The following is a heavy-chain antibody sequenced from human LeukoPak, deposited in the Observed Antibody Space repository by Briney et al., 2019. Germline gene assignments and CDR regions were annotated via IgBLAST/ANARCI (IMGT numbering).Heavy chain of an antibody. CDR2: ICGHGISI. CDR1: GFTFSNYA. J-gene: IGHJ6*02. CDR3: ARGEAVAGNPRNYYYYGMDV. Sequence: GGSLRLSCEASGFTFSNYAMSWVRQAPGKGLEWVSGICGHGISIYYADSVKGRFTISRDNSKSTLYLQMNSLRAEDTAVYYCARGEAVAGNPRNYYYYGMDVWGQGTTVTVSS. D-gene: IGHD6-19*01. V-gene: IGHV3-23*01.